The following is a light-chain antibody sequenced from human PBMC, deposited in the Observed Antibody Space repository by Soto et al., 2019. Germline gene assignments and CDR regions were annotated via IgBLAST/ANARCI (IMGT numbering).Light chain of an antibody. CDR1: SSDVGGYNY. CDR2: DVN. J-gene: IGLJ1*01. V-gene: IGLV2-11*01. Sequence: QSALTQPRSVSGSPGQSVTISCTGTSSDVGGYNYLSWFQQHPGKAPKLMIYDVNKRPSGVPDRFSGSKSGNTASLTISGLQAEDEADYYCCSYADSYTDVFGTGTKLTVL. CDR3: CSYADSYTDV.